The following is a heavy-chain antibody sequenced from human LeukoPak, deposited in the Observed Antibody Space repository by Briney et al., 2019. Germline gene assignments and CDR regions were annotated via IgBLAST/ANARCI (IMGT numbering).Heavy chain of an antibody. Sequence: SETLSLTCAVYGGSFSGYYWSWIRQPPGKGLEWIGEINHSGSTNYNPSLKSRVTISVDTSKNQFSLKLSSVTAADTAVYYCARTCSGGSCYADDKFDYWGQGTLVTVSS. CDR3: ARTCSGGSCYADDKFDY. CDR1: GGSFSGYY. D-gene: IGHD2-15*01. CDR2: INHSGST. J-gene: IGHJ4*02. V-gene: IGHV4-34*01.